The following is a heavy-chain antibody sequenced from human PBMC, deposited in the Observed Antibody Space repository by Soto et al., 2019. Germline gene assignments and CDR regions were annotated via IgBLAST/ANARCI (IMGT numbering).Heavy chain of an antibody. V-gene: IGHV3-30*18. D-gene: IGHD1-26*01. Sequence: GSLRLSCAASGFTFSSFGMLWVRQAPGKGLEWVAIMSHDGSKKYHADSVKGRFTVSRDNSENTLYLQMNSLRPEDTAMYYCAKFQSSAYYGVDFWGQGTLVTVSS. J-gene: IGHJ4*02. CDR2: MSHDGSKK. CDR3: AKFQSSAYYGVDF. CDR1: GFTFSSFG.